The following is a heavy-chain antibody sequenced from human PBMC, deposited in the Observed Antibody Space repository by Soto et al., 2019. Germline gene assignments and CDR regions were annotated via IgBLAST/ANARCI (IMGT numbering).Heavy chain of an antibody. V-gene: IGHV1-46*01. D-gene: IGHD2-2*01. CDR2: INPRGGST. Sequence: QVQVVQSGAEVKKPGASVKVSCKTSGYTFTSHYMYWVRQAPGQGLEWMGIINPRGGSTSNAQKFQGRLTMARDTSTSTVFMELSGRRSDDTAVYYCAREASGGTSTNPNFDYWGQGTLVTVSS. CDR3: AREASGGTSTNPNFDY. J-gene: IGHJ4*02. CDR1: GYTFTSHY.